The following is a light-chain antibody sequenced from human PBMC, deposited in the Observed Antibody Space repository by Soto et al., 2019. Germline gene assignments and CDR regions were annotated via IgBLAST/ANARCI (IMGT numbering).Light chain of an antibody. J-gene: IGLJ1*01. CDR2: DVS. Sequence: QCALTQSASVSGSPGQSIAISCPGTSSDVGSYNYVSWYQQHPGKAPKVMIYDVSNRPSGVSYRFSGSKSGNTASLTISGLQAEDEADYYCSSYTTSSTYVFGTRTKVTV. CDR3: SSYTTSSTYV. V-gene: IGLV2-14*01. CDR1: SSDVGSYNY.